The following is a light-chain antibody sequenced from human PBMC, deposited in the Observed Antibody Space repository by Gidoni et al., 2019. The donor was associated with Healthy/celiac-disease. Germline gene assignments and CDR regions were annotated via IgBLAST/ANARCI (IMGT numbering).Light chain of an antibody. CDR3: QQYNNWPRA. CDR1: QSVSSN. V-gene: IGKV3D-15*01. J-gene: IGKJ4*01. Sequence: EIGMTQSPATLSVSPGDRATLSCRASQSVSSNLAWYQQKPGQSPRLLIYGASTRATGIPARFSGSGSGTEFTLTINSLQSEDFAVYYCQQYNNWPRAFXGXTKVEIK. CDR2: GAS.